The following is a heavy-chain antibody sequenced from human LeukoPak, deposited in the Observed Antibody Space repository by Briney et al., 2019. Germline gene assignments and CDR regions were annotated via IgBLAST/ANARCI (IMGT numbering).Heavy chain of an antibody. V-gene: IGHV3-23*01. J-gene: IGHJ4*02. CDR1: GFTFSYYG. Sequence: GRSLRLSCAASGFTFSYYGMHWVRQAPGKGLDWVSAISGSDGSTSYADSVKGRFTISRDNSKNTLYLQMNSLRAEDTAVYYCAKGGDGDKYYFDYWGQGTLVTVSS. CDR3: AKGGDGDKYYFDY. CDR2: ISGSDGST. D-gene: IGHD4-23*01.